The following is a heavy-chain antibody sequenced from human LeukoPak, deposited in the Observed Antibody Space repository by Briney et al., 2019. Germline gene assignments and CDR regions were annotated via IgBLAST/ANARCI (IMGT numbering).Heavy chain of an antibody. Sequence: GGSLRLSCAASGFTFSSYGMHWVRQAPGKGLEWVAVISYDGSNKYYADSVKGRFTISRDNSKNTLYLQMNSLRAEDTAVYYCLQQWLTTYGNYNVRDYWGQGTLVTVSS. CDR1: GFTFSSYG. CDR3: LQQWLTTYGNYNVRDY. CDR2: ISYDGSNK. D-gene: IGHD4-11*01. J-gene: IGHJ4*02. V-gene: IGHV3-30*03.